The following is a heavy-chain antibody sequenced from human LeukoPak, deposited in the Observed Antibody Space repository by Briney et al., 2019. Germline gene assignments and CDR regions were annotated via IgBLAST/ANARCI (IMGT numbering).Heavy chain of an antibody. CDR1: GYTFTGYY. V-gene: IGHV1-2*02. Sequence: ASVKVSCKASGYTFTGYYMHWVRQAPGQGLEWMGWINPNSGGTNYAQKFQGRVTMTRDTSISTAYMELSRLRSDDTAVYYCARRTYYYGSGSYNNNYYYYMDVWGKGTTVTVSS. D-gene: IGHD3-10*01. J-gene: IGHJ6*03. CDR3: ARRTYYYGSGSYNNNYYYYMDV. CDR2: INPNSGGT.